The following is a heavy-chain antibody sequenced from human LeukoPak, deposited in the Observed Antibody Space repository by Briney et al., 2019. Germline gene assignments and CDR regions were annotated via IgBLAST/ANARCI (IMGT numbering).Heavy chain of an antibody. J-gene: IGHJ4*02. D-gene: IGHD3-16*02. CDR2: ISGSGANT. Sequence: GWSLRLSCAASGFTFSTYAMSWVRQAPGKGLEWVSTISGSGANTYYADSVRGRFTISRYNSKNTLYLHINSLRAEDTGVYYCAKDRACYTNPHYFDFRGQGSVVTVSS. CDR3: AKDRACYTNPHYFDF. CDR1: GFTFSTYA. V-gene: IGHV3-23*01.